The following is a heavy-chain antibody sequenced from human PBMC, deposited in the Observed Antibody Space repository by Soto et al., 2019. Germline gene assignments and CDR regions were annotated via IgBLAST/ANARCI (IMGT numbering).Heavy chain of an antibody. J-gene: IGHJ4*02. CDR2: IHPSGGST. V-gene: IGHV1-46*03. CDR3: ARRGHIAVVTASFDY. D-gene: IGHD2-21*02. CDR1: GYTFSTYY. Sequence: QVQLVQSGAEVKKPGASVKVSCKASGYTFSTYYLHWVRQAPGQGLEWMGIIHPSGGSTTYAQKFQGRVTMTRDTSTSTVFMELSSLRSEDTAVYYCARRGHIAVVTASFDYWGQGTLVTVSS.